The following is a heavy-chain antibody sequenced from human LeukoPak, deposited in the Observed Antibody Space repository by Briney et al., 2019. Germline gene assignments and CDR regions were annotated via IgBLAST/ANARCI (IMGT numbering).Heavy chain of an antibody. CDR1: GFTFDDYG. CDR3: AKHTGGILRSLDY. J-gene: IGHJ4*02. D-gene: IGHD1-14*01. CDR2: MSWSGSNI. V-gene: IGHV3-9*01. Sequence: GGSLRLSCAASGFTFDDYGMHWVRQAPGKGLEWVSGMSWSGSNIAYADSVKGRFTISRDNAKNSLYLQMNSLRADDTAVYYCAKHTGGILRSLDYWGQGTLVTVSS.